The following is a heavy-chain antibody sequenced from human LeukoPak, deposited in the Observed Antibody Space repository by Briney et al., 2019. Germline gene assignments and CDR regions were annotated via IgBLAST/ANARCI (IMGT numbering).Heavy chain of an antibody. CDR2: ISYDGSNK. CDR1: GFTFSSYA. Sequence: GGSLRLSCAASGFTFSSYAMHWVRQAPGKGLEWVAVISYDGSNKYYADSVKGRFTISRDNSKNTLYLQMNSLRVEDTAVYYCVKDGTYYYGSGRIGAGDWGQGTLVAVSS. CDR3: VKDGTYYYGSGRIGAGD. D-gene: IGHD3-10*01. V-gene: IGHV3-30-3*01. J-gene: IGHJ4*02.